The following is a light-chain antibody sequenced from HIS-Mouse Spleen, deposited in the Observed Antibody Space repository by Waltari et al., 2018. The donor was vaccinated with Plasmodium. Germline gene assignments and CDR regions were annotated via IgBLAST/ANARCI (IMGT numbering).Light chain of an antibody. J-gene: IGKJ3*01. CDR2: GAS. CDR3: QQYNNWSFT. CDR1: QLVSSN. V-gene: IGKV3-15*01. Sequence: EIVMTQSPATRSVSPGERATLSSRASQLVSSNLAWYQQKPGQAPRLLSYGASTRATGIPARFSGSGSGTEFTLTISSLQSEDFAVYYCQQYNNWSFTFGPGTKVDIK.